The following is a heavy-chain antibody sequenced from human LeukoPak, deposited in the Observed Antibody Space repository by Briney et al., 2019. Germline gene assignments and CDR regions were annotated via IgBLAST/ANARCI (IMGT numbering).Heavy chain of an antibody. J-gene: IGHJ4*02. V-gene: IGHV4-34*01. CDR1: GGSFSGYY. D-gene: IGHD3-16*01. CDR2: INHSGST. Sequence: PSETLSLTCAVYGGSFSGYYWSWIRQPPGKGLEWIGEINHSGSTNYNPSLKSRVTISVDTSKNQFSLKLSSVTAADTAVYYCARVPGTNYDYVWGSEYYFDYRGQGTLVTVSS. CDR3: ARVPGTNYDYVWGSEYYFDY.